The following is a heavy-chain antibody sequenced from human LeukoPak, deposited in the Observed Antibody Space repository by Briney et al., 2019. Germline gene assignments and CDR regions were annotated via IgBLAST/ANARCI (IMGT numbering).Heavy chain of an antibody. D-gene: IGHD3-10*01. Sequence: ASVKVSCKASGYTFTDSYMHWVRQAPGQGLEWMGWINPKTGGTNYAQRFQGRVTMTRDTSIRTAYMELNSLRSDDTAVYYCARDDYRGVTNFDPWGQGTLVTVSS. J-gene: IGHJ5*02. V-gene: IGHV1-2*02. CDR2: INPKTGGT. CDR3: ARDDYRGVTNFDP. CDR1: GYTFTDSY.